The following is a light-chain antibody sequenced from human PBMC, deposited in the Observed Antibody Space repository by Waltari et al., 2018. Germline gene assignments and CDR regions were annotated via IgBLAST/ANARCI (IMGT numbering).Light chain of an antibody. CDR3: SSFGGTNNLI. V-gene: IGLV2-8*01. CDR2: EVT. J-gene: IGLJ2*01. CDR1: SSDGGGYNY. Sequence: QSALTQPPSASGSPGQSVTISCTGTSSDGGGYNYVSWYQQHPGKVPKLMIYEVTKRPSGVPDRFSGSKSGNTAFLTVSGLQAEDEADYYCSSFGGTNNLIFGGGTKVTVL.